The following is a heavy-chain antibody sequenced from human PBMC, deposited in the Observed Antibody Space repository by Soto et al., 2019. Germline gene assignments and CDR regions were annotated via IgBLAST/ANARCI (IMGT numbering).Heavy chain of an antibody. CDR2: ISYDGSNK. V-gene: IGHV3-30-3*01. Sequence: QVQLVESGGGVVQPGRSLRLSCAASGFTFSSYAMHWVRQAPGKGLEWVAVISYDGSNKYYADSVKGRFTISRDNSKNTLYLQMNRLRAEDTAVYYCASTLERYYYYGMDVWGQGTTVTVSS. D-gene: IGHD1-1*01. J-gene: IGHJ6*02. CDR3: ASTLERYYYYGMDV. CDR1: GFTFSSYA.